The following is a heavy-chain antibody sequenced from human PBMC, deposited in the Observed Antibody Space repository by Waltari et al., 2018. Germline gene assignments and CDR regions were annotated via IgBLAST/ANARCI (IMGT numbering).Heavy chain of an antibody. J-gene: IGHJ4*02. Sequence: QVQLVQSGAEVKKPGSSVKVSCKASGGTFNAYAITWVRQAPGQGLEWMGGIIPILGKKNYAQKFQGRVTITAEKSTTTAYMELSSLISDDTAVYYCARGDSPYYYDTSGYYYGDEAYWGQGTLVTVSS. D-gene: IGHD3-22*01. CDR1: GGTFNAYA. CDR3: ARGDSPYYYDTSGYYYGDEAY. V-gene: IGHV1-69*10. CDR2: IIPILGKK.